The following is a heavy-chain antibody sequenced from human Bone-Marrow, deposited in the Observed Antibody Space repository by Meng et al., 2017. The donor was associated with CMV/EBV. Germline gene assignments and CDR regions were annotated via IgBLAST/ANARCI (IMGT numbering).Heavy chain of an antibody. D-gene: IGHD4/OR15-4a*01. J-gene: IGHJ5*02. CDR2: IYYSGST. V-gene: IGHV4-39*01. Sequence: SETLSLTCTVSGGSISSSSYYWGWIRQPPGKGLEWIGSIYYSGSTYYNPSLKSRVTISVDTSKNQFSLKLSSVTAADTAVYYCGFDYGGRELDNWFDPWGQGTLVNVDS. CDR1: GGSISSSSYY. CDR3: GFDYGGRELDNWFDP.